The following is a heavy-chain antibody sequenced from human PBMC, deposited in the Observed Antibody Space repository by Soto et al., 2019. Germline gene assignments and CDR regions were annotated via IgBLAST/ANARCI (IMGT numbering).Heavy chain of an antibody. D-gene: IGHD3-22*01. CDR2: IYSGGST. V-gene: IGHV3-53*01. CDR1: GFTVSSNY. Sequence: SGGSLRLAWAASGFTVSSNYMSWVRQAPGKGLEWVSVIYSGGSTYYADSVKGRFTISRHNSKNTLYLQMNSLRAEDTGVYYCAKERYYDSSPLELFDPSAQRTLVIVS. J-gene: IGHJ5*02. CDR3: AKERYYDSSPLELFDP.